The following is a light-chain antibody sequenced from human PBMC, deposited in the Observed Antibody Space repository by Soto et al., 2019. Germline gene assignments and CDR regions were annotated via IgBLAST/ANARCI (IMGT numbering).Light chain of an antibody. V-gene: IGLV1-44*01. CDR1: SSNIGRNT. J-gene: IGLJ3*02. CDR3: ATWDDSLNGDV. Sequence: QSVLTQPPSASGTPGQRVTISCSGSSSNIGRNTVNWYQQVPGTAPKLLIYSNNQRPSGVPDRFSGSKSGTSASLAISGLQSDDEADYYCATWDDSLNGDVFGGGTKVTVL. CDR2: SNN.